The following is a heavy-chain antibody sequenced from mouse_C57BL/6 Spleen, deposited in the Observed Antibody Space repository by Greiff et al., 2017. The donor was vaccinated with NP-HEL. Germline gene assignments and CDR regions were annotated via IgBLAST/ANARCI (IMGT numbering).Heavy chain of an antibody. CDR2: ISYSGST. Sequence: EVKPQESGPGLVKPSQSLSLTCTVTGYSITSGYGWNWIRQSPGNKLEWMGYISYSGSTNYNPSLKSRISITRDTSKNQFFLQLNSVTTEDTATYYCARTARIKYWGQGTTLTVSS. D-gene: IGHD1-2*01. CDR1: GYSITSGYG. CDR3: ARTARIKY. J-gene: IGHJ2*01. V-gene: IGHV3-2*02.